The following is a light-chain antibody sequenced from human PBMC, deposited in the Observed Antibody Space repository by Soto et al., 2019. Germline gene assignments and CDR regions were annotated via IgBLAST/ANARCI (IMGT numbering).Light chain of an antibody. V-gene: IGLV1-44*01. CDR1: SSNIGSNP. CDR3: AAWDDSLNGPV. Sequence: QSVLTQPPSASGTPGQRVTISCSGGSSNIGSNPVNWYQQLPGTAPRLLIFSNHQRPSGVPGRFSGSKSGTSASLAISGLQSEDVADYYCAAWDDSLNGPVFGGGTMLTVL. J-gene: IGLJ3*02. CDR2: SNH.